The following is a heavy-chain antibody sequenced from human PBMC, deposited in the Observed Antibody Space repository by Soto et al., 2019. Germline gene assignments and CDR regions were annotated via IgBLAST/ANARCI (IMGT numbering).Heavy chain of an antibody. CDR1: GFIFSSYA. D-gene: IGHD2-21*02. CDR3: AKSRVTAISTKNDY. CDR2: ISGSGSST. J-gene: IGHJ4*02. Sequence: GGSLRLSCAASGFIFSSYAMTWVRQAPWKGLEWVSVISGSGSSTYYADSVKGRFTISRDNSKNTLYLQMNSLRVEDTAVYYCAKSRVTAISTKNDYWGQGTLVTVSS. V-gene: IGHV3-23*01.